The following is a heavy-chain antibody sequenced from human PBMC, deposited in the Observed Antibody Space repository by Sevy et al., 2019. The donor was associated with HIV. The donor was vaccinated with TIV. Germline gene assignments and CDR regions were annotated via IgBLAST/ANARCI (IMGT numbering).Heavy chain of an antibody. CDR1: GGSVSSGSYY. CDR2: IYYSGST. Sequence: SETLSLTCTVSGGSVSSGSYYWSWIRQPPGKGLEWIGYIYYSGSTNYNPSLKSRVTISVDTSKNQFSLKLSSVTAADTAVYYCVRVNTHITTNYFDYWGQGTLVTVSS. J-gene: IGHJ4*02. V-gene: IGHV4-61*01. D-gene: IGHD3-22*01. CDR3: VRVNTHITTNYFDY.